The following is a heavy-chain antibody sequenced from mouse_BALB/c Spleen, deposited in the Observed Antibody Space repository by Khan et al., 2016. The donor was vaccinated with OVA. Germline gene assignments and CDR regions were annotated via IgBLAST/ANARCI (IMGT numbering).Heavy chain of an antibody. CDR3: SRYNYSGSSHYAMDY. Sequence: DLVKPGASVKLSCTASGYTFTSYCINWIKRRPGQGLEWRGRISPGSGTPYYNEMFKGQATLTVDTSSSTAYIQLSRLSSEDSAVYFCSRYNYSGSSHYAMDYWGQGTSVTVSS. J-gene: IGHJ4*01. V-gene: IGHV1S41*01. D-gene: IGHD1-1*01. CDR1: GYTFTSYC. CDR2: ISPGSGTP.